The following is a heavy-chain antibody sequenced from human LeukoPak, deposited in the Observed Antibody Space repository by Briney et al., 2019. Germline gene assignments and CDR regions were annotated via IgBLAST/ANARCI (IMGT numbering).Heavy chain of an antibody. CDR1: GFTFSSYA. Sequence: GGSLRLSCAASGFTFSSYAMHWVRQAPGKGLEWVAVISYDGSNKYYADSVKGRFTISRDNSKNTLYLQMNSLRAEDTAVYYCAKDYSTLMGHLEWLNDYWGQGTLVTVSS. D-gene: IGHD3-3*01. CDR3: AKDYSTLMGHLEWLNDY. J-gene: IGHJ4*02. V-gene: IGHV3-30-3*01. CDR2: ISYDGSNK.